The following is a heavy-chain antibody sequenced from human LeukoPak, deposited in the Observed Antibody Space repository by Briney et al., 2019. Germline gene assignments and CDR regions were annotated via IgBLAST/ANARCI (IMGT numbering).Heavy chain of an antibody. CDR2: INPNSGGT. CDR3: ARDVDYYDSSGYYYDFDY. Sequence: ASVKVSCKASGYTFNIYDINWVRQAPGQGLEWMGWINPNSGGTNYAQKFQGRVTMTRDKSISTAYMELSRLRSDDTAVYYCARDVDYYDSSGYYYDFDYWGQGTLVTVSS. CDR1: GYTFNIYD. V-gene: IGHV1-2*02. J-gene: IGHJ4*02. D-gene: IGHD3-22*01.